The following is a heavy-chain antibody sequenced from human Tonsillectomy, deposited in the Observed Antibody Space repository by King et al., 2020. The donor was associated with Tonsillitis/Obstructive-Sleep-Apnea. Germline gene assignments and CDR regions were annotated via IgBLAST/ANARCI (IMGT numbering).Heavy chain of an antibody. J-gene: IGHJ6*03. CDR1: GFTFSSYW. CDR2: INSDGSST. Sequence: VQLVESGGGLVQPGGSLRLSCAASGFTFSSYWMHWVRQAPGKGLVWVSRINSDGSSTSYAEAVKGRFTISRDNAKNTLYLQMNSLRAEDTAVYYCARDRPIVVVTNYYYYYMDVWGKGTTVTVSS. D-gene: IGHD2-21*02. V-gene: IGHV3-74*01. CDR3: ARDRPIVVVTNYYYYYMDV.